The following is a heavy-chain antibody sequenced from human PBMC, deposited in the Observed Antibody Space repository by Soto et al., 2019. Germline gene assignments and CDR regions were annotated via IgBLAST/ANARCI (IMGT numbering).Heavy chain of an antibody. D-gene: IGHD4-17*01. V-gene: IGHV4-59*08. Sequence: SETLSLTCTVSGGSISSNYWSWIRQPPGRGLEWIGYIYYSGSTNYNPSLKSRVTISVDTSKNQFSLKLSSVTAADTAVYYCARLSTVVTPIDYWGQGTLVTVSS. J-gene: IGHJ4*02. CDR3: ARLSTVVTPIDY. CDR1: GGSISSNY. CDR2: IYYSGST.